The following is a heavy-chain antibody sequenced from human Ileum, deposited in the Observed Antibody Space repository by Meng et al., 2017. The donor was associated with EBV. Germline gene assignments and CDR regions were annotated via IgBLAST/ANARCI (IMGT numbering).Heavy chain of an antibody. J-gene: IGHJ4*02. V-gene: IGHV4-4*02. D-gene: IGHD1-7*01. CDR2: VYHRGDT. CDR3: GRDQGRELINH. Sequence: QMQESGPGLVTPSGPLSLTCTVSGDSISRDIWWSWVRQPPGKGLEWIGEVYHRGDTNYNPSLKSRVDISVDKSKNQFYLSLFSVTAADTAVYYCGRDQGRELINHWGQGTLVTVSS. CDR1: GDSISRDIW.